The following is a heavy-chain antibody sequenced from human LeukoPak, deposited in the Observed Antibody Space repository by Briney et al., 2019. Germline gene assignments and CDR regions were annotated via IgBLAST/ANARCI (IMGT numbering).Heavy chain of an antibody. Sequence: GGSLRLSCAASGFTFSSYWMSWVRQAPGKGLEWVANIKQDGTEKYYVHSVKGRFTISRDNAKNSLYLQMDSLRAEDTAVYYCARVWQHYWFAPFDYWGQGTLVTVSS. V-gene: IGHV3-7*01. CDR2: IKQDGTEK. D-gene: IGHD6-13*01. J-gene: IGHJ4*02. CDR1: GFTFSSYW. CDR3: ARVWQHYWFAPFDY.